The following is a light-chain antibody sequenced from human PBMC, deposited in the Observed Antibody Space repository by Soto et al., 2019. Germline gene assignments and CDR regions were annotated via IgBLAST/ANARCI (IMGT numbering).Light chain of an antibody. CDR1: TSDVGGYNY. Sequence: QSALTQPASVSGSPGQSITISCSGTTSDVGGYNYVSWYQQHPGTAPKLMIFDVSGRPSGVSNRFSGSKSGNTASLTISGLKAEDDADYYCQSYTSGSAHVVFGGGTKLTVL. V-gene: IGLV2-14*01. CDR2: DVS. CDR3: QSYTSGSAHVV. J-gene: IGLJ2*01.